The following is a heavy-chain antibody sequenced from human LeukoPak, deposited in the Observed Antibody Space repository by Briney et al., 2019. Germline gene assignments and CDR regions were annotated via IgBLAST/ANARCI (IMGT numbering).Heavy chain of an antibody. CDR1: GGSFSGYY. CDR3: ARTETGIVGYDY. V-gene: IGHV4-34*01. J-gene: IGHJ4*02. Sequence: PSETLSLTCAVYGGSFSGYYWSWIRQPPGKGLEWIGEINHSGSTNYNPSLKSRVTISVDTSKNQFSLKLSSVTAADTAVYYCARTETGIVGYDYWGQGTLVTVSS. D-gene: IGHD1-26*01. CDR2: INHSGST.